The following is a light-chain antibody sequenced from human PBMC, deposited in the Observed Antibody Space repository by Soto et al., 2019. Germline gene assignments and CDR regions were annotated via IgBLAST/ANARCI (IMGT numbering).Light chain of an antibody. Sequence: DIVMTQSPLSLPVTPGEPASISCRSSQSLLHSNGYNYFDGYLQKPRQSPQLLIYLGSNRASGGPDRFCGSGSGTEFTLTISRVEAGDVAVYYCMQALQTPYTCGQGTKLEIK. CDR2: LGS. J-gene: IGKJ2*01. CDR1: QSLLHSNGYNY. V-gene: IGKV2-28*01. CDR3: MQALQTPYT.